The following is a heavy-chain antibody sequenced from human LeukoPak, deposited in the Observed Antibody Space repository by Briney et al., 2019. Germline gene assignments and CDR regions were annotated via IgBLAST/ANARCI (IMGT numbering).Heavy chain of an antibody. Sequence: GGSLRLSCAASGFTFSNAWMSWVRQAPGKGLEWVGRIKSKTDGGTTDYAAPVKGRFTISGDDSKNTLYLQMNSLKTEDTAVYYCTTIFYDFWSGSYYFDYWGQGTLVTVSS. D-gene: IGHD3-3*01. CDR2: IKSKTDGGTT. CDR3: TTIFYDFWSGSYYFDY. CDR1: GFTFSNAW. J-gene: IGHJ4*02. V-gene: IGHV3-15*01.